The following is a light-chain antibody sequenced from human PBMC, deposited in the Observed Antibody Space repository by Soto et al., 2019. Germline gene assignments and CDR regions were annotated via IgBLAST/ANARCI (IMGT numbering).Light chain of an antibody. CDR1: QSVSSRS. CDR3: QQYGSSPRT. CDR2: GAS. V-gene: IGKV3-20*01. Sequence: EIVLTQSPGTLSLYPGDSAALSCRASQSVSSRSLAWYQQKRGQAPRLLIHGASNRATGIPDRFSGSGSGTDFTLTLSRLEPEDFAVYYCQQYGSSPRTFGRGTKVEV. J-gene: IGKJ4*02.